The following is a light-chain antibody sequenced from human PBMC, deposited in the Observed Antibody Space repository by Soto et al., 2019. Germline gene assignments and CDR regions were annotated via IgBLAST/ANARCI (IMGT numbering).Light chain of an antibody. CDR2: DVS. J-gene: IGLJ2*01. CDR1: SSDVGGYNY. CDR3: RSYTSISTLVV. Sequence: QSALTQPASVSGSPGQSITISCTGTSSDVGGYNYVYWYQQHPGKAPKLMIYDVSNRPSGVSNRFSGSKSGNTASLAITGLQAEDEADYYCRSYTSISTLVVFGGGTKLTVL. V-gene: IGLV2-14*01.